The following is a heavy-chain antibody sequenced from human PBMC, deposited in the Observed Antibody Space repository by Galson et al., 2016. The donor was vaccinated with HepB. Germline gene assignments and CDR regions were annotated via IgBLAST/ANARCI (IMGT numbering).Heavy chain of an antibody. CDR1: AGTINTHGYF. CDR3: ATGEYGYTFDF. V-gene: IGHV4-31*03. CDR2: ISDRGSA. D-gene: IGHD4-17*01. J-gene: IGHJ4*02. Sequence: TLSLTCTVSAGTINTHGYFWSWIRQHPERGLEWIGYISDRGSAYFNPSLKSRTTISIDTSQNQFSLDLTSVTAADTAVYYCATGEYGYTFDFWGQGTLVTVSS.